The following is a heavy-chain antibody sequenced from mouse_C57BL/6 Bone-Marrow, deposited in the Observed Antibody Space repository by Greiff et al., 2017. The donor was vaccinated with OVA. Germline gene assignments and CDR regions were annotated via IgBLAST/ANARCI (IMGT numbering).Heavy chain of an antibody. CDR1: GFSLTSSG. CDR2: IWRGGST. J-gene: IGHJ3*01. V-gene: IGHV2-5*01. Sequence: VQRVESGPGLVQPSPSLSITCTVSGFSLTSSGVHWVRQSPGKGLEWLGVIWRGGSTDYNAAFMSRLSITKDNSKTQVFFKMNSLQADDTAIYDCAKKALCYPVAYGGQGTLVTVSA. D-gene: IGHD3-3*01. CDR3: AKKALCYPVAY.